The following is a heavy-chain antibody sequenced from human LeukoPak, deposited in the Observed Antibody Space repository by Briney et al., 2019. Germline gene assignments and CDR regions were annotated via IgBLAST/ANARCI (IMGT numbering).Heavy chain of an antibody. CDR2: IAHDGSNN. CDR3: AKHASFGNFYFFYLDV. Sequence: GGSLRLSCGASGFAFSSYGMHWVRQAPGKGLEWVAFIAHDGSNNNYADSVQGRFTVSRDNSKNTLYLQMNSLKTEDTAVYYCAKHASFGNFYFFYLDVWGKGTTVTVSS. CDR1: GFAFSSYG. J-gene: IGHJ6*03. D-gene: IGHD3-16*01. V-gene: IGHV3-30*02.